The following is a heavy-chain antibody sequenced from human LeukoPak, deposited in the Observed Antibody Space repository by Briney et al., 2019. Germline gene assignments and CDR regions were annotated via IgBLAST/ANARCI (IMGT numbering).Heavy chain of an antibody. CDR2: ISYDGSNK. Sequence: PGGSLRLSCAASGFTFSSYAMHWVRQAPGKGLEWVAVISYDGSNKYYADSVKGRFTISRDNSKNTLYLQMNSLRAEDTAVYYCAREWLTAMVASYFDYWGQGTLVTVSS. CDR3: AREWLTAMVASYFDY. CDR1: GFTFSSYA. V-gene: IGHV3-30-3*01. J-gene: IGHJ4*02. D-gene: IGHD5-18*01.